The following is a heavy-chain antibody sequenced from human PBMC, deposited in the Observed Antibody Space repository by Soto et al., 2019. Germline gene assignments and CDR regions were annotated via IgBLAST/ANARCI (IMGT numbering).Heavy chain of an antibody. V-gene: IGHV4-39*01. J-gene: IGHJ4*02. Sequence: SETLSLTCIVSDGYITRNNHYCGCIRQSPGKGLEWIGSILYSGSTNYNPSLKSRVTLSVETSKNQFSLKMSSVTAADTALYYCARLGSSGWYQGSYFDYLGQGTLVTVSS. CDR2: ILYSGST. CDR3: ARLGSSGWYQGSYFDY. CDR1: DGYITRNNHY. D-gene: IGHD6-19*01.